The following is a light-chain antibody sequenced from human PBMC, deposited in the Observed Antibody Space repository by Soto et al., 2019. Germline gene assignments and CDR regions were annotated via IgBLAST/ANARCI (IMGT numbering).Light chain of an antibody. CDR1: QSISSSY. J-gene: IGKJ3*01. Sequence: EIVLTQSPGTLSLSPGERATLSCRASQSISSSYLAWYQQKPGQAPRLLIYGTSSRATGIPDRFSGSGSGTDFTLTISIREPEDFAVYYCQQYGSSPPFTFGPGTQVDMK. CDR3: QQYGSSPPFT. V-gene: IGKV3-20*01. CDR2: GTS.